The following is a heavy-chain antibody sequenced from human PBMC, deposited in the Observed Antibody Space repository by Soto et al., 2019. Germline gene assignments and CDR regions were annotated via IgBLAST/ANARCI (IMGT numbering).Heavy chain of an antibody. D-gene: IGHD3-9*01. CDR3: ARQSIGLTGILYCMVV. CDR2: IDPSDSYT. J-gene: IGHJ6*02. CDR1: AYSFTSYW. V-gene: IGHV5-10-1*01. Sequence: GESLKISCKGSAYSFTSYWIRSVRQMPGKGLEWMGRIDPSDSYTNYSPSFQGHVTISADKSISNAYLQWSSLKASDTAMYSCARQSIGLTGILYCMVVGGQGTTLNVS.